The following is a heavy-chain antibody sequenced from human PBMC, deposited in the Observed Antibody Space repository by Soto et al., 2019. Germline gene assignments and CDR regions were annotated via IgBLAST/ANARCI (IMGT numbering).Heavy chain of an antibody. D-gene: IGHD4-17*01. CDR3: KRLDYGDYVIFDY. CDR2: NSSSSSSI. Sequence: XESLSLSCAASGFTVNYYCSNWVSQAPGKGLEWISYNSSSSSSIYYADSVKGRFTISRDNAENSLYLQMNSLRDEDTAVYYCKRLDYGDYVIFDYWGRGTLVTVSS. V-gene: IGHV3-48*02. CDR1: GFTVNYYC. J-gene: IGHJ4*02.